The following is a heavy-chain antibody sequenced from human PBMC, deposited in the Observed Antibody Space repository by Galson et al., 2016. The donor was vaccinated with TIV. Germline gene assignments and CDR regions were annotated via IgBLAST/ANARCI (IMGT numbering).Heavy chain of an antibody. Sequence: SETLSLTCTVSGASISNYFWGWIRQPPGKGLQWIGSIYESGTTYSNPSLKSRLTMSVDSSKNQFSLKLSSVTAADTAVYYCMREGSTVTMHHYFGMDVWGQGTTVTVSS. J-gene: IGHJ6*02. CDR1: GASISNYF. V-gene: IGHV4-38-2*02. CDR2: IYESGTT. CDR3: MREGSTVTMHHYFGMDV. D-gene: IGHD4-17*01.